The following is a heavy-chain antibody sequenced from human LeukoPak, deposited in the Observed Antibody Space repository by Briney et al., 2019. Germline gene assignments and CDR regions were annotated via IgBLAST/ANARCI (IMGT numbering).Heavy chain of an antibody. V-gene: IGHV3-33*01. D-gene: IGHD2-15*01. CDR2: IWYDGSNK. Sequence: GRSLRLSCAASGFIFSSYGMHWVRQAPGKGLEWVAVIWYDGSNKHYADSVKGRFTISRDNSKNTVYLQMNSLRAEDTAVYYCARGLAYCSGGSCSQAYWGQGTLVTVSS. CDR3: ARGLAYCSGGSCSQAY. J-gene: IGHJ4*02. CDR1: GFIFSSYG.